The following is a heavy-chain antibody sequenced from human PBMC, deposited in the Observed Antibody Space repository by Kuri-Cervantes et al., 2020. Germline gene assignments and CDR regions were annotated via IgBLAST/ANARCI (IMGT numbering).Heavy chain of an antibody. J-gene: IGHJ4*02. CDR2: ISGSGGST. D-gene: IGHD4-17*01. V-gene: IGHV3-23*01. Sequence: GESLKISCAASGFKFSGYGMHWVRQAPGKGLEWVSAISGSGGSTYYADSVKGRFTISRDNSKNTLYLQMNSLRAEDTAVYYCASLTVTTGRDFDYWGQGTLVTVSS. CDR1: GFKFSGYG. CDR3: ASLTVTTGRDFDY.